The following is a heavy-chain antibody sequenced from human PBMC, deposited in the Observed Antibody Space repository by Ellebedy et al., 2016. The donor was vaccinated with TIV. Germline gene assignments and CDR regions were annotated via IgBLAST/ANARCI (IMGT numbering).Heavy chain of an antibody. J-gene: IGHJ6*02. V-gene: IGHV4-30-4*01. D-gene: IGHD7-27*01. Sequence: MPSETLSLTCTVSGDSISSGDYYWSWIRQPPGKGLEWFGYIDYSGNTYYNPSLMGPFTISVDPSKNQFYLKMSPVTAAHTAVSYCARSVSTNWGDYYYGLDVWGQGTTVTVFS. CDR1: GDSISSGDYY. CDR2: IDYSGNT. CDR3: ARSVSTNWGDYYYGLDV.